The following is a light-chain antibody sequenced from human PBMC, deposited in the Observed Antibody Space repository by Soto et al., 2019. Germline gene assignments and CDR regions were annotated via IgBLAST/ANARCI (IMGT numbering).Light chain of an antibody. J-gene: IGLJ1*01. Sequence: QSVLTQPPYASGSPGQSVTISCAGTINDVGGYNYVSWYQQHPGKAPKLMIYDVTNRPSGVSNRFSGSKSGNTASLTISGLQAEDDADYYCSSYTSSSTLSVFGTGTKVTVL. CDR2: DVT. V-gene: IGLV2-14*01. CDR1: INDVGGYNY. CDR3: SSYTSSSTLSV.